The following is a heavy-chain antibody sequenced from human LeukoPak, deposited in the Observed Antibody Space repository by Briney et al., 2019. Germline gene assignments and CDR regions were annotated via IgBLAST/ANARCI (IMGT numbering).Heavy chain of an antibody. CDR3: ARERYCGGDCPHDAFDI. CDR2: IIPIFGTA. V-gene: IGHV1-69*01. D-gene: IGHD2-21*01. J-gene: IGHJ3*02. CDR1: XXTFISYA. Sequence: XXASXXTFISYAISXVGQAPGQGREWXGGIIPIFGTANYAQKFQGRVTITADESTSTAYMELSSLRSEDTAVYYCARERYCGGDCPHDAFDIWGQGTMVTVSS.